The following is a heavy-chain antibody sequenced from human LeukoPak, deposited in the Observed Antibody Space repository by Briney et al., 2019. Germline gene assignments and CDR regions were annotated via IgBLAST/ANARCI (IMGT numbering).Heavy chain of an antibody. CDR3: ARYSGSHYGDFDY. J-gene: IGHJ4*02. D-gene: IGHD1-26*01. CDR1: GGTFSSYA. CDR2: INPNSGVT. V-gene: IGHV1-18*01. Sequence: GASVKVSCKASGGTFSSYAISWVRQVPGQGLEWMGRINPNSGVTNYAQMLQGRVTMTTDTSTSTAYMELRSLRSDDTAVYYCARYSGSHYGDFDYWGQGTLVTVSS.